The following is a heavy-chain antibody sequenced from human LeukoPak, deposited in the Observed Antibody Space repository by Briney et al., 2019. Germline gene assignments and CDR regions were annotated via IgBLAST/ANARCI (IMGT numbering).Heavy chain of an antibody. CDR2: IYHSGST. V-gene: IGHV4-38-2*02. J-gene: IGHJ4*02. D-gene: IGHD3-10*01. CDR3: ARDSYYYGSGSYYIDY. CDR1: GYSISSGYY. Sequence: SETLSLTCTFSGYSISSGYYWGWIRQPPGKGLEWIGSIYHSGSTYYNPSLKSRVTISVDTSKNQFSLKLSPVTAADTAVYYCARDSYYYGSGSYYIDYWGQGTLVTVSS.